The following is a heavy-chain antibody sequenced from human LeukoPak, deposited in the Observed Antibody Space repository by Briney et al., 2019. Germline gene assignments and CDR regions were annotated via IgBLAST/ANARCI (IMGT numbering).Heavy chain of an antibody. CDR1: GYTFTSYG. V-gene: IGHV1-18*01. D-gene: IGHD1-1*01. CDR3: ARGTTDAGFDP. J-gene: IGHJ5*02. CDR2: ISAYNGNT. Sequence: ASVKVSCKASGYTFTSYGISWVRQAPGQGLEWMGWISAYNGNTNNAQKLQGRVTMTTDTSTSTAYMELRSLGSDDTGVYYCARGTTDAGFDPWGQGTLVTVSS.